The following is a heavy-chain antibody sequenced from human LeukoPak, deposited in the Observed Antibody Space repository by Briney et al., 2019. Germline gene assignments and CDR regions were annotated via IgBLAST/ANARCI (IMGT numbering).Heavy chain of an antibody. CDR2: INHSGST. V-gene: IGHV4-34*01. D-gene: IGHD3-22*01. CDR3: ARYYDSSGLFDY. J-gene: IGHJ4*02. CDR1: GGSFSGYY. Sequence: PSETLSLTCAVYGGSFSGYYWSWIRQPPGKGLEWIGEINHSGSTNYNPSLKSRVTISVDTSKNQFSLKLSSVTAADTAVYYCARYYDSSGLFDYWGQGTLVTVSS.